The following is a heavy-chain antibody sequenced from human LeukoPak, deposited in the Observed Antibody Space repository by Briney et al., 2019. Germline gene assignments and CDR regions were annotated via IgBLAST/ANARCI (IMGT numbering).Heavy chain of an antibody. Sequence: SETLSLTCAVYGGSFSGYSWTWIRQSPGKGLEWIGEIYHSGITNYNPSLKSRVTISVDTSKNQFSLKLSSVTAADTAVYYCATRFGYSSGWYFRYPSWFDPWGQGTLVTVSS. CDR2: IYHSGIT. J-gene: IGHJ5*02. CDR3: ATRFGYSSGWYFRYPSWFDP. V-gene: IGHV4-34*01. D-gene: IGHD6-19*01. CDR1: GGSFSGYS.